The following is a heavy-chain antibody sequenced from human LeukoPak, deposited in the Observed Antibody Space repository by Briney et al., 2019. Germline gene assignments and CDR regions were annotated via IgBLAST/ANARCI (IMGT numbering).Heavy chain of an antibody. D-gene: IGHD6-13*01. V-gene: IGHV4-34*01. CDR1: RGSFSGYY. Sequence: SETLSLTCAVYRGSFSGYYWSWIRQPPGKGLEWIGEINHSGSTNYNPSLKSRVTISVDTSKNQFSLKLSSVTAADTAVYYCHYSSRLRYYYGMDVWGKGTTVTVSS. CDR3: HYSSRLRYYYGMDV. CDR2: INHSGST. J-gene: IGHJ6*04.